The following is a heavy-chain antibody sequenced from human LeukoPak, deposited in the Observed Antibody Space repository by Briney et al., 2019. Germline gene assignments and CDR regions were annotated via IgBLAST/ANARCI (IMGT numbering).Heavy chain of an antibody. CDR3: ARVSGGSYYPNYLDY. J-gene: IGHJ4*02. V-gene: IGHV3-48*03. Sequence: GGSLRLSCAASGFTFSSYEMNWVRQAPGKGLEWVSYISSSGSTIYYADSVKGRFTISRDNAKNSLYLQMNSLRAEDTAVYYCARVSGGSYYPNYLDYWGQGTLVTVSS. D-gene: IGHD1-26*01. CDR1: GFTFSSYE. CDR2: ISSSGSTI.